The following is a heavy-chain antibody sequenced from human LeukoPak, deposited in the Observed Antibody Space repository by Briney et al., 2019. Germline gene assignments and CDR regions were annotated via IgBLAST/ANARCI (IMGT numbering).Heavy chain of an antibody. CDR2: ISAYNGNT. CDR1: GYTFTSYG. Sequence: ASVKVSCKASGYTFTSYGISWVRQAPGQGLEWMGWISAYNGNTNYAQKLQGRVTMTTDTSTSTAYMEPRSLRSDDTAVYYCARTRLRYFDWLLPHDAFDIWGQGTMVTVSS. D-gene: IGHD3-9*01. J-gene: IGHJ3*02. CDR3: ARTRLRYFDWLLPHDAFDI. V-gene: IGHV1-18*01.